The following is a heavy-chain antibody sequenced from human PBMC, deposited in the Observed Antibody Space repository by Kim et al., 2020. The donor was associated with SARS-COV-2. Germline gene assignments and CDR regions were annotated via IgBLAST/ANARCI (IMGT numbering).Heavy chain of an antibody. CDR1: GGSISSYY. J-gene: IGHJ1*01. V-gene: IGHV4-59*13. CDR2: IYYSGST. CDR3: AREYYDSSGYYYVAS. Sequence: SETLSLTCTVSGGSISSYYWSWIRQPPGKGLEWIGYIYYSGSTNYNPSLKSRVTISVDTSKNQFSLKLSSVTAADTAVYYCAREYYDSSGYYYVASWGQGPLATVSS. D-gene: IGHD3-22*01.